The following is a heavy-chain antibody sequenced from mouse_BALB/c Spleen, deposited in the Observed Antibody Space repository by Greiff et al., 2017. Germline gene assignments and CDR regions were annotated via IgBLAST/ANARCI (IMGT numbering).Heavy chain of an antibody. D-gene: IGHD2-1*01. CDR2: IWSGGST. CDR1: GFSLTSYG. CDR3: ARDGNYRFAY. J-gene: IGHJ3*01. Sequence: QVQLQQSGPGLVQPSRSLSITCTVSGFSLTSYGVHWVRQSPGKGLEWLGVIWSGGSTDYNAAFISRLSISKDNSKSQVFLKMNSLQTDDTAMYYCARDGNYRFAYWGQGTLVTVSA. V-gene: IGHV2-4-1*01.